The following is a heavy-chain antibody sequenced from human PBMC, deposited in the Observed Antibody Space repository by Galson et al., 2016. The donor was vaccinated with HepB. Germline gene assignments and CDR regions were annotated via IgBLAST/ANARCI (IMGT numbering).Heavy chain of an antibody. CDR2: IDPSDSYT. J-gene: IGHJ4*02. V-gene: IGHV5-10-1*01. D-gene: IGHD3-10*01. CDR1: GYSFSGFW. CDR3: ARQEGGSGGDY. Sequence: QSGAAVKKPGESLRISCTASGYSFSGFWIIWVRQMPGKGLEWVGRIDPSDSYTNYNPSFEGHVNISVDKAISTAPLQWSSLKASDTAMYYCARQEGGSGGDYWGQGTLVTVSS.